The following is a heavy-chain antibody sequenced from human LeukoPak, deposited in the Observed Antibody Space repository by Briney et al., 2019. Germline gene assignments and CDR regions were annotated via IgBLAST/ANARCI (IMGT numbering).Heavy chain of an antibody. CDR2: FTSRTGTI. CDR3: ARSGYDFWSGHFDY. J-gene: IGHJ4*02. D-gene: IGHD3-3*01. CDR1: GFTFSSYS. Sequence: PGGSLRLSCAASGFTFSSYSLTWVRQAPGKGLEWVSSFTSRTGTIYYADSVKGRFTISRDNAKNSLYLQMNSLRAEDTAVYYCARSGYDFWSGHFDYWGQGTLVTVSS. V-gene: IGHV3-21*04.